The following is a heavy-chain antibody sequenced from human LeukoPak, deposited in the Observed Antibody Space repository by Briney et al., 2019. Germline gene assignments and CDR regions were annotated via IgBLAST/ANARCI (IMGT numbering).Heavy chain of an antibody. J-gene: IGHJ4*02. D-gene: IGHD6-19*01. CDR2: INHSGST. CDR3: ARGVRIAVADPHLDY. V-gene: IGHV4-34*01. CDR1: GGSFSGYY. Sequence: SETLSLTCAVYGGSFSGYYWSWIRQPPGKGLEWIGEINHSGSTYCNPSLKSRVTISVDTSMKQFSLKLGSVTAADTAVYYCARGVRIAVADPHLDYWGQGTLVTVSA.